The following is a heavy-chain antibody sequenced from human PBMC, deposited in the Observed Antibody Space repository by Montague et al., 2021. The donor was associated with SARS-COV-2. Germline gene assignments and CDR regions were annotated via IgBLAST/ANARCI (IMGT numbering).Heavy chain of an antibody. CDR3: ARLGPGPQGEES. CDR1: GGSITTTSHY. D-gene: IGHD3-16*01. Sequence: SETLSLTCTVSGGSITTTSHYWGWIRQPPGKGLEWIGSINYSGYTHYNLSLKTRLTLSVDTSTNQFSLKLSSVTAADTAVYHCARLGPGPQGEESWGQGTVVIVSS. CDR2: INYSGYT. J-gene: IGHJ5*02. V-gene: IGHV4-39*01.